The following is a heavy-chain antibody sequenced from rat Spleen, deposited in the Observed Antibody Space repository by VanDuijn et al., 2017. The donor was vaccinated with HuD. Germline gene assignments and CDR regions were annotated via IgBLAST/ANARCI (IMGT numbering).Heavy chain of an antibody. V-gene: IGHV5-25*01. J-gene: IGHJ2*01. CDR3: AIQWDS. CDR2: ISSGGGNT. CDR1: GFTFSDYY. Sequence: EVQLVESGGGLVQPGRSMKLSCAASGFTFSDYYMAWVRQAPKKGLEWVASISSGGGNTYYPDSVKGRFTISRDNAKSILYLLMDSLRSEDTATYSCAIQWDSWGQGVMVTVSS.